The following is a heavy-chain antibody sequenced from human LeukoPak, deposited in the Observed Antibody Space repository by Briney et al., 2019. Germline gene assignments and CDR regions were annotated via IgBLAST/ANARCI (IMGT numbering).Heavy chain of an antibody. J-gene: IGHJ4*02. Sequence: PGGSLRLSCAASGFTFSSYAMSWVRQAPGKGLEWVSAISGSGGSTYYADSVKGRFTISRDNSKNTLYLQMNSLRAEDTAVYYCAKGPNYGVLKLYFDYWGQGTLVTVSS. V-gene: IGHV3-23*01. CDR1: GFTFSSYA. D-gene: IGHD4-17*01. CDR2: ISGSGGST. CDR3: AKGPNYGVLKLYFDY.